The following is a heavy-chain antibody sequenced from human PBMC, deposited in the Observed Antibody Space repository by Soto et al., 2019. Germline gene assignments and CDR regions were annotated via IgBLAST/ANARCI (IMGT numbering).Heavy chain of an antibody. V-gene: IGHV4-34*01. Sequence: SETLSLTCAVYGGSFSGYYWSWIRQPPGKGLEWIGEINHSGSTNYNPSLKSRVTISVDTSKNQFSLKLSSVTAADTAVYYCARGKNNGMDVWGPGTAVTVSS. CDR3: ARGKNNGMDV. CDR1: GGSFSGYY. CDR2: INHSGST. J-gene: IGHJ6*02.